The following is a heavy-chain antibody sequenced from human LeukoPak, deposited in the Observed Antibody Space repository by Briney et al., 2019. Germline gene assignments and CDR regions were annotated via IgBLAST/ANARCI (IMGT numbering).Heavy chain of an antibody. J-gene: IGHJ5*02. V-gene: IGHV4-4*07. CDR2: VSTSGST. CDR1: GGYISNHF. Sequence: SETLSLTCTVSGGYISNHFCSWIRQPAGKGLEWIGRVSTSGSTYYNPSLKSRVTMSADTSKNQFSLKLTSMTAADTAVYYCAREDIVMGGGRNWFDPWGQGTLVTVSS. D-gene: IGHD2-21*01. CDR3: AREDIVMGGGRNWFDP.